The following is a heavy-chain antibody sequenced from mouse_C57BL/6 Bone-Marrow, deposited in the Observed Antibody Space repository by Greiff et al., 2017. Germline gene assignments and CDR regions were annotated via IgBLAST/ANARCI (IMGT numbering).Heavy chain of an antibody. D-gene: IGHD2-3*01. J-gene: IGHJ2*01. Sequence: VQLQQSGAELVRPGASVKLSCTASGFNIKDDYIHWVKQRPEQGLEWIGWIDPEIGDTEYASKFPGKATITSDTSSNTAYLQLSILTSEDAAVYDCSSFDGNYFDFWGQGTPLTVAS. CDR2: IDPEIGDT. CDR3: SSFDGNYFDF. CDR1: GFNIKDDY. V-gene: IGHV14-4*01.